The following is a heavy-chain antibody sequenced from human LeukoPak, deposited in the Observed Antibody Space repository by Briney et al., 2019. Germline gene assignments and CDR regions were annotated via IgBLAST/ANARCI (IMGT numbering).Heavy chain of an antibody. V-gene: IGHV1-69*05. CDR2: IIPIFGTA. CDR3: ARFSPSGTGIDY. Sequence: SVKVSCKASGGTFSSYAISWGRQAPGQGLEWMGGIIPIFGTANYAQKFQGRVTITTDESTSTAYMELSSLRSEDTAVYYCARFSPSGTGIDYWGQGTLVTVSS. J-gene: IGHJ4*02. D-gene: IGHD3-10*01. CDR1: GGTFSSYA.